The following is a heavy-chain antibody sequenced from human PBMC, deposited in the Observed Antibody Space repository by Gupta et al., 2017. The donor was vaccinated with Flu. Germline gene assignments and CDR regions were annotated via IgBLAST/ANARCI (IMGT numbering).Heavy chain of an antibody. D-gene: IGHD6-19*01. CDR2: ISHDGSIK. Sequence: QVQLVESGGGVVQPGRSLRLSCAASGFTFSSYGMHWVRQAPGKGLEWVAVISHDGSIKSYADSVKGRFTISRDNSKNTLSLQMNSLRTADTAVYYCAKRAAVGGPDEFDFWGQGTMVTVSS. J-gene: IGHJ3*01. CDR3: AKRAAVGGPDEFDF. V-gene: IGHV3-30*18. CDR1: GFTFSSYG.